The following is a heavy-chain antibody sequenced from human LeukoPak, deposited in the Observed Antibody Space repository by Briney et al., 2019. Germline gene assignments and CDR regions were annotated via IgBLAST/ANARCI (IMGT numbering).Heavy chain of an antibody. V-gene: IGHV4-34*01. CDR3: ARGQPTHYYDSSGGDY. D-gene: IGHD3-22*01. CDR2: INHSGST. Sequence: ETLSLTCAVYGGPFSGYYWSWIRQPPGKGLEWIGEINHSGSTNYNPSLKSRVTISVDTSKNQFSLKLSSVTAADTAVYYCARGQPTHYYDSSGGDYWGQGTLVTVSS. CDR1: GGPFSGYY. J-gene: IGHJ4*02.